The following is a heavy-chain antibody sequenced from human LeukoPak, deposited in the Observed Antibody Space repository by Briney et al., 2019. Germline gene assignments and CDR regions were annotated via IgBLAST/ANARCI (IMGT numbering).Heavy chain of an antibody. V-gene: IGHV3-64*01. CDR3: AKDDSGDYSYFDY. J-gene: IGHJ4*02. CDR2: ISSDGGST. Sequence: GGSLRLSCAASGFTFSNYAMHWVRQAPGRELEYVSGISSDGGSTYYANSVKGRFTISRDNSKNTLYLQMGSLRPEDMAVYYCAKDDSGDYSYFDYWGQGTLVTVSS. D-gene: IGHD4-17*01. CDR1: GFTFSNYA.